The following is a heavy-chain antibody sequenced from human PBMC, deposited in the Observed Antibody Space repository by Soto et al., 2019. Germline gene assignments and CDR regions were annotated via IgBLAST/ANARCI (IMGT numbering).Heavy chain of an antibody. CDR2: ISRSFSPT. CDR3: AKGLWIFGVARGSLDY. Sequence: QPGGSLRLSCAAAGFAFSTYSMVWVRRAPGRGLEWVSYISRSFSPTHYADSVKGRFTISRDNSKNTLYLQMNSLRAEDTAVYYCAKGLWIFGVARGSLDYWGQGTLVTVSS. CDR1: GFAFSTYS. D-gene: IGHD3-3*01. V-gene: IGHV3-48*01. J-gene: IGHJ4*02.